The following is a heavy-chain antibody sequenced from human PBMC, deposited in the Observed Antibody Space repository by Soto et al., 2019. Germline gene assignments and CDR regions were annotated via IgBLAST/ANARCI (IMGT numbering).Heavy chain of an antibody. CDR1: GGSISSYY. CDR2: IYYSGST. D-gene: IGHD2-2*01. Sequence: SETLSLTCTVSGGSISSYYWSWIRQPPGKGLEWIGYIYYSGSTNYNPSLKSRVTISVDTSKNQFSLQLNSVTPEDTAVYYCARLHGYCISSSCHGHYAMDVWGQGTTVTVSS. CDR3: ARLHGYCISSSCHGHYAMDV. J-gene: IGHJ6*02. V-gene: IGHV4-59*12.